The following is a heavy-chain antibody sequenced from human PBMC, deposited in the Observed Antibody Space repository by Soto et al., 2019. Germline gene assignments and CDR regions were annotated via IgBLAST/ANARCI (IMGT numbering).Heavy chain of an antibody. J-gene: IGHJ3*02. Sequence: EVQLLESGGGLVQPGGSLRLSCAASGFTFSSYAMSWVRQAPGKGLEWVSAISGSGGSTYYADSVKGRFTISRDNSKNTLYLQINILRPEDTAVYYCTKERQPYLVVVPAAIPCAFDIWGQGTMVTVSS. CDR2: ISGSGGST. CDR3: TKERQPYLVVVPAAIPCAFDI. CDR1: GFTFSSYA. V-gene: IGHV3-23*01. D-gene: IGHD2-2*01.